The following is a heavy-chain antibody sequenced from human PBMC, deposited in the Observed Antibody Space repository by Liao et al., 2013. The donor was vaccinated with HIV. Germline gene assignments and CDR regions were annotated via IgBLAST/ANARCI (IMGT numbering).Heavy chain of an antibody. J-gene: IGHJ6*03. D-gene: IGHD3-10*01. CDR1: GDSIGSGRYY. CDR2: IYYSGNT. CDR3: ARGGRGSGAYYYMDV. V-gene: IGHV4-61*02. Sequence: QVQLQESGPGLVKPSQTLSLTCNVSGDSIGSGRYYWSWIRQSAGKGLEWIGSIYYSGNTDYNPSLKSRVTMSADTSKNQFSLKLSSVTAADTAVYYCARGGRGSGAYYYMDVWGKGTTVTVSS.